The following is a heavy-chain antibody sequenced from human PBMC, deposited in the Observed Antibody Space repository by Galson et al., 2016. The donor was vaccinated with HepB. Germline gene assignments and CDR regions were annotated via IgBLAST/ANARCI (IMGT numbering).Heavy chain of an antibody. CDR3: ARAPCSGGSCYSYYQYYYGIDV. J-gene: IGHJ6*02. V-gene: IGHV4-31*03. CDR2: IYYSGST. CDR1: GGSISRSNYY. Sequence: TLSLTCTVSGGSISRSNYYWGWIRQPPGKGLEWIGYIYYSGSTHYNPSLKSRVTISVDTSKNQFSLRLSPVSAADTAVYYCARAPCSGGSCYSYYQYYYGIDVWGQGATVTVSS. D-gene: IGHD2-15*01.